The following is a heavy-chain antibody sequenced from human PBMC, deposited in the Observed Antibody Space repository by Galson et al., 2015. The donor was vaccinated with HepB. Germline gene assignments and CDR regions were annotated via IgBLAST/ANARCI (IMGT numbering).Heavy chain of an antibody. J-gene: IGHJ4*02. D-gene: IGHD1-26*01. CDR2: IGGGGRST. CDR3: AKGGRGSNVQPDLFDY. Sequence: SLRLSCAVSGFTFSSYAMSWVRQAPGKGLECVSVIGGGGRSTYYADSVEGRFTISRDNSKNTLYLEVNSLRAEDTAIYHCAKGGRGSNVQPDLFDYWGQGTLVTVSS. V-gene: IGHV3-23*01. CDR1: GFTFSSYA.